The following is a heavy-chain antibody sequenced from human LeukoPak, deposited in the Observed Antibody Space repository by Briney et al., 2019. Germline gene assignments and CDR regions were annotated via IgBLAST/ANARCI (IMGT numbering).Heavy chain of an antibody. CDR1: GYTFTSYD. V-gene: IGHV1-8*03. J-gene: IGHJ6*03. Sequence: ASVKVSCKASGYTFTSYDINWVRQATGQGLEWMGWMNPNSGNTGYAQKFQGRVTITRNTSISTAYMELSSLRSEDTAVYYCARVTSENDSMQWLVLHYYYYMDVWGKGTTVTVSS. CDR3: ARVTSENDSMQWLVLHYYYYMDV. CDR2: MNPNSGNT. D-gene: IGHD6-19*01.